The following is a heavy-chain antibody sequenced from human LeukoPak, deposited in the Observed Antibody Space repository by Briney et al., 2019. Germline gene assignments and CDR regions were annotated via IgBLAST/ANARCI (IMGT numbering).Heavy chain of an antibody. CDR1: GFTFSSYG. CDR3: ARDPLDWYYYDSSGLSTMDV. Sequence: GGSLRLSCAASGFTFSSYGMYWVRQAPGKGLEWVSSISSSSSYIYYADSVKGRFTISRDNAKNSLYLQMNSLRAEDTAVYYCARDPLDWYYYDSSGLSTMDVWGKGTTVTVSS. J-gene: IGHJ6*03. D-gene: IGHD3-22*01. CDR2: ISSSSSYI. V-gene: IGHV3-21*01.